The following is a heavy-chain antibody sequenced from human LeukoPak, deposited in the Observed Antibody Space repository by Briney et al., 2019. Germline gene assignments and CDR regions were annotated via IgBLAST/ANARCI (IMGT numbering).Heavy chain of an antibody. CDR3: AKDDTWIQLWYDY. V-gene: IGHV3-23*01. CDR2: ISGSGANT. CDR1: GFTFSNYW. J-gene: IGHJ4*02. D-gene: IGHD5-18*01. Sequence: GGSLRLSCAASGFTFSNYWMHWVRQAPGKRLLWVSAISGSGANTYYADSVKGRFTISRDNSKNTLYLQMNSLRAEDAAVYYCAKDDTWIQLWYDYWGQGTQVTVSS.